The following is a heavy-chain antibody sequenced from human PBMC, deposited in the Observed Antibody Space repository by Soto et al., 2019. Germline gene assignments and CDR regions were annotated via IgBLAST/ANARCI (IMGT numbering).Heavy chain of an antibody. CDR2: ISSSSSYI. J-gene: IGHJ6*03. Sequence: EVQLLESGGGLVKPGGSLRLSCAASGFTFSSYSMKWVRQAPGKGLEWVSSISSSSSYIIYVDSARGRFTISRDNAKNSLYLPMNSLRAEETAGLFRGRAGGPSLYSSSAFYYYYMDLRGKGTTVTVSS. V-gene: IGHV3-21*01. D-gene: IGHD6-6*01. CDR1: GFTFSSYS. CDR3: GRAGGPSLYSSSAFYYYYMDL.